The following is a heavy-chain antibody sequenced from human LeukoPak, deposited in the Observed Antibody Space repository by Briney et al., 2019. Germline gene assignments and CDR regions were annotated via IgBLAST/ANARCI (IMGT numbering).Heavy chain of an antibody. CDR1: GFTFSDYY. D-gene: IGHD5-24*01. V-gene: IGHV3-11*06. CDR3: ARSLKRGDAFDI. Sequence: PGGSLRLSCAASGFTFSDYYMSWIRQAPGKGLEWVSYISSSSSYTNYTDSVKGRFTISRDNAKNSLYLQMNSLRAEDTAVYYCARSLKRGDAFDIWGQGTMVTVSS. J-gene: IGHJ3*02. CDR2: ISSSSSYT.